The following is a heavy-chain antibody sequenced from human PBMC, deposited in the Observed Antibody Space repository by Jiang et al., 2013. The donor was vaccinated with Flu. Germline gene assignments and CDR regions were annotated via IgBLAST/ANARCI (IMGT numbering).Heavy chain of an antibody. Sequence: GESLKISCKGSGYTFSTYWIGWVRQMPGKGLEWMGIIYPSDSNTRYSPSFQGQVTISVDKSITTAYLQWSSLKASDTAMYYCARTSDSSSRRHFDYWGQGTLVTVSS. V-gene: IGHV5-51*01. CDR3: ARTSDSSSRRHFDY. D-gene: IGHD6-13*01. CDR1: GYTFSTYW. CDR2: IYPSDSNT. J-gene: IGHJ4*01.